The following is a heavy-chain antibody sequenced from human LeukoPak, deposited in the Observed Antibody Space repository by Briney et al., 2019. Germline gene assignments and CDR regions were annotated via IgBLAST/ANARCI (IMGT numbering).Heavy chain of an antibody. V-gene: IGHV3-30*03. CDR2: ISHDGSNK. J-gene: IGHJ4*02. CDR1: GFTFSSYG. Sequence: GGSLRLSCAASGFTFSSYGMHWVRQAPGKGLEWVAVISHDGSNKYYADSVKGRFSISRHNSKNTLYLQMNSLRVEDTAVYYCASQTGNTPRWGQGTLVTVSS. D-gene: IGHD1-7*01. CDR3: ASQTGNTPR.